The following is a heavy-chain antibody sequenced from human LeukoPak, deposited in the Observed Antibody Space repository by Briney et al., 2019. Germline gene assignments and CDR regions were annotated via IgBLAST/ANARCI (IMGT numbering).Heavy chain of an antibody. Sequence: PGGSLRLSCAASGFTFSNAWMNWVRQAPGKGLEWVGHIKSKTDGGTTDYAAPVKGRFTISRDDSKNTLYLQMNSLKTEDTAVYYCASGGHLDYWGQGALVTVAS. CDR2: IKSKTDGGTT. J-gene: IGHJ4*02. V-gene: IGHV3-15*07. D-gene: IGHD1-26*01. CDR1: GFTFSNAW. CDR3: ASGGHLDY.